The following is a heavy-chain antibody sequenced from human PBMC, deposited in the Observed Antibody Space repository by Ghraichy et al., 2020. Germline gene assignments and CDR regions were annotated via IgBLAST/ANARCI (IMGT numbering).Heavy chain of an antibody. CDR2: TYYRSKWYN. J-gene: IGHJ6*02. Sequence: SETLSLTCVISGDSLSTNTAAWIWIRQSPSRGLEWLGKTYYRSKWYNDYAVSVKSRITVNPDTSKNQLSLQLSSVTPEDTAVYYCARDKWYYGMDVWGHGTTVIVSS. CDR1: GDSLSTNTAA. V-gene: IGHV6-1*01. CDR3: ARDKWYYGMDV. D-gene: IGHD1-26*01.